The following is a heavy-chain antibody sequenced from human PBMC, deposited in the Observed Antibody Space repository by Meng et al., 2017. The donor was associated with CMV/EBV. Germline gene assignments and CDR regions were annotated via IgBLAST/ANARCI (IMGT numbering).Heavy chain of an antibody. CDR2: IYYSGST. D-gene: IGHD6-13*01. Sequence: QWLLQDSAPGLVKSPEPLPPTCTVSGGSISSSSYYWGWIRQPPGKGLEWIGSIYYSGSTYYNPSLKSRVTISVDTSKNQFSLKLSSVTAADTAVYYCARGGIAAAGLHWGQGTLVTVSS. J-gene: IGHJ4*02. CDR3: ARGGIAAAGLH. V-gene: IGHV4-39*07. CDR1: GGSISSSSYY.